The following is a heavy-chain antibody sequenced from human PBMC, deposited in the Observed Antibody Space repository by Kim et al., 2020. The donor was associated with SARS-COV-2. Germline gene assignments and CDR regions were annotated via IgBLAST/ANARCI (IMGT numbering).Heavy chain of an antibody. CDR3: AKDRGGYGDYRYYFDY. V-gene: IGHV3-9*01. Sequence: GGSLRLSCAASGFTFGDYAMHWVRQAPGKGLEWVSGISWNSGSIGYADSVKGRFTISRDNAKNSLYLQMNSLRAEDTALYYCAKDRGGYGDYRYYFDYWGQGTLVTVSS. CDR1: GFTFGDYA. CDR2: ISWNSGSI. D-gene: IGHD4-17*01. J-gene: IGHJ4*02.